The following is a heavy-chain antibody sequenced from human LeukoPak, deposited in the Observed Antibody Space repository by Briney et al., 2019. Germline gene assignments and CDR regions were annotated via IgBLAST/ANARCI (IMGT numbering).Heavy chain of an antibody. CDR1: GFTFSSYG. CDR3: ATDTWWFDP. CDR2: ISYDGSNK. D-gene: IGHD5-18*01. J-gene: IGHJ5*02. V-gene: IGHV3-30*03. Sequence: PGRSLRLSCAASGFTFSSYGMHWARQAPGKGLEWVAVISYDGSNKYYADSVKGRFTISRDNSKNTLYLQMNSLRAEDTAVYYCATDTWWFDPWGQGTLVTVSS.